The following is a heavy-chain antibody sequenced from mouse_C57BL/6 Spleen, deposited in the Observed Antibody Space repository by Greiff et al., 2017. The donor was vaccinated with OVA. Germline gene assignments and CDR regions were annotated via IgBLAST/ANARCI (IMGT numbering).Heavy chain of an antibody. CDR3: ARRDYYGSYFDY. V-gene: IGHV1-54*01. Sequence: QVQLQQSGAELVRPGTSVKVSCKASGYAFTNYLIEWVKQRPGQGLEWIGVINPGSGGTNYNGKFKGKATLTADKSSSTAYMQLSSLTSEDSAVYFCARRDYYGSYFDYWGQGTTLTVSS. CDR1: GYAFTNYL. CDR2: INPGSGGT. D-gene: IGHD1-1*01. J-gene: IGHJ2*01.